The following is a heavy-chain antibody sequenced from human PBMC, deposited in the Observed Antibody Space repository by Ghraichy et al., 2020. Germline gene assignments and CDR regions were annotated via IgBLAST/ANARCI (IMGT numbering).Heavy chain of an antibody. J-gene: IGHJ3*02. D-gene: IGHD2-21*01. CDR3: ARGVAFVVGDALDI. CDR1: GFTFDDYA. CDR2: ISWDSNNI. Sequence: GGSLRLSCAASGFTFDDYAMHWVRQVPGKGLEWVSGISWDSNNIGYADSVKGRITISRDNARSSLYLQLNSLRVDDTALYYCARGVAFVVGDALDIWGQGTMVTVSS. V-gene: IGHV3-9*01.